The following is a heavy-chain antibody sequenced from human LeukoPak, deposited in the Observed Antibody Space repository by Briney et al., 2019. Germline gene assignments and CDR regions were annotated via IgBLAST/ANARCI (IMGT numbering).Heavy chain of an antibody. D-gene: IGHD2-21*01. CDR1: GFSLSARGMC. Sequence: SGPALVKPTQTLTLTCTVSGFSLSARGMCVSWIRQPPGKALEWLARIDWDDDKYYSTYLKTRLTISKDTSKNQVVLTMTNMDPVDTATFYCARTSRWIANDVFDIWGQGTMVTVSS. CDR3: ARTSRWIANDVFDI. J-gene: IGHJ3*02. V-gene: IGHV2-70*11. CDR2: IDWDDDK.